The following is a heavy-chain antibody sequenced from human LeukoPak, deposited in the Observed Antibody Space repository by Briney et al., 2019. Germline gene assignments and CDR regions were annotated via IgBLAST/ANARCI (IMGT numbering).Heavy chain of an antibody. V-gene: IGHV3-23*01. CDR3: AKGRQIVVVPGGLVGY. CDR2: ISGSGGST. CDR1: GFTFSSYA. Sequence: GGSLRLSCAASGFTFSSYAMSWVRQAPGKGLEWVSAISGSGGSTYYADSVKGRFTISRDNSKNTLYLQMNSLRAEDTAVYYCAKGRQIVVVPGGLVGYWGQGTLVTVSS. J-gene: IGHJ4*02. D-gene: IGHD2-2*01.